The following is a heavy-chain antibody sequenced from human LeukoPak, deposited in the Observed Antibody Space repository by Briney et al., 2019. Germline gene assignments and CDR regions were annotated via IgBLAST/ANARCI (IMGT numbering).Heavy chain of an antibody. Sequence: GGSLRLSCAASGFTFSSYSMNWVRQAPGEGLEWVSSISSSSTYIYYADSVKGRFTISRDNAKNSLYLQMNSLRAEDTAVYYCAKGEAAAGTSSWFDPWGQGTLVTVSS. V-gene: IGHV3-21*01. D-gene: IGHD6-13*01. CDR1: GFTFSSYS. CDR3: AKGEAAAGTSSWFDP. CDR2: ISSSSTYI. J-gene: IGHJ5*02.